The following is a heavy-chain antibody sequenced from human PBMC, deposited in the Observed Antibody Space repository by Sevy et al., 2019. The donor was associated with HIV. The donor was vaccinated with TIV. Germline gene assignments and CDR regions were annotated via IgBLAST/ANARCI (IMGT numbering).Heavy chain of an antibody. CDR1: GYTFSDYY. CDR2: INPNRGGT. Sequence: ASVKVSCKAYGYTFSDYYMHWVRQAPGQGLEWMGWINPNRGGTNYAHKFQGRVTMTRDTSISTAYMELSSLRSDDTAIYYCASGMSAYLLANGMDVWGQRTTVTVSS. CDR3: ASGMSAYLLANGMDV. D-gene: IGHD3-3*01. V-gene: IGHV1-2*07. J-gene: IGHJ6*02.